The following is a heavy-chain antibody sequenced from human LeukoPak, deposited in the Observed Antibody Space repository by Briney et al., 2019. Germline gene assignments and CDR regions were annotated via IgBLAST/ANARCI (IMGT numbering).Heavy chain of an antibody. J-gene: IGHJ4*02. Sequence: GGSLRLSCAGSGFIFNNYAMHWVRQPPGKGLEWVSGISWNSGSIDYADSVKGRFTIARDNAKNSLYLQMNSLRVKDTAFYYCAKDNRRHYTSGPNPDSLHWGQGALVTVSS. CDR3: AKDNRRHYTSGPNPDSLH. V-gene: IGHV3-9*01. CDR2: ISWNSGSI. D-gene: IGHD6-19*01. CDR1: GFIFNNYA.